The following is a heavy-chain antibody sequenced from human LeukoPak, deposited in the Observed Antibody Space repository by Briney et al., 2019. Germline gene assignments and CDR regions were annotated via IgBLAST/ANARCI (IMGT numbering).Heavy chain of an antibody. CDR1: GGPIYSYY. D-gene: IGHD3-22*01. Sequence: SETLSLTCTVSGGPIYSYYWSWIRQTAGKGLEWIGRLYPGVSTNNYNPSLKSRVSMSVDTSKNQFALKLSAVTAADTAVYYCARLKFYDSTGYSPGHYMDVRGKGTTVTVSS. J-gene: IGHJ6*03. CDR2: LYPGVSTN. CDR3: ARLKFYDSTGYSPGHYMDV. V-gene: IGHV4-4*07.